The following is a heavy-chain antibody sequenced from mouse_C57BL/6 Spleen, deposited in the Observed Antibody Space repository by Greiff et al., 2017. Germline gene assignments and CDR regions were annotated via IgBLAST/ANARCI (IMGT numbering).Heavy chain of an antibody. V-gene: IGHV1-18*01. D-gene: IGHD1-1*01. CDR3: AREGALYYGSSHWYFDV. CDR2: INPNNGGT. Sequence: EVQLQQSGPELVKPGASVKIPCKASGYTFTDYNMDWVKQSHGKSLEWIGDINPNNGGTIYNQKFKGKDTLTVDKSSSTAYMELRSLTSEDTAVYYCAREGALYYGSSHWYFDVWGTGATVTVSS. CDR1: GYTFTDYN. J-gene: IGHJ1*03.